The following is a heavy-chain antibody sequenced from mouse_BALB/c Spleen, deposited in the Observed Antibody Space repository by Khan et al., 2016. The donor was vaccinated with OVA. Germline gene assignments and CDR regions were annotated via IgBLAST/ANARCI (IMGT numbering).Heavy chain of an antibody. D-gene: IGHD2-3*01. V-gene: IGHV9-3-1*01. CDR3: AIVGYSGTMDY. Sequence: QIQLVQSGPELKKPGETVKISCTASGYTFTNNGMNWAKQAPGKGLKWMGWINTYTGEPTYAADFKGRFAFSLETSASTAYLQINNLRNGDTSTYVIAIVGYSGTMDYWGQGTTVTVSS. CDR2: INTYTGEP. CDR1: GYTFTNNG. J-gene: IGHJ4*01.